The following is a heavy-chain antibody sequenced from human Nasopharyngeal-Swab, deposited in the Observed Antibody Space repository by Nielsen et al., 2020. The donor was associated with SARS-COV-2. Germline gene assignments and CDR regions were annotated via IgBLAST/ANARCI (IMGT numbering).Heavy chain of an antibody. CDR3: ARDPVATLNYYYYGMDV. J-gene: IGHJ6*02. D-gene: IGHD5-12*01. V-gene: IGHV3-21*01. CDR2: ISSSSSYI. Sequence: VRQAPGKGLEWVPSISSSSSYIYYADSVKGRFTISRDNAKNSLYLQMNSLRAEDTAVYYCARDPVATLNYYYYGMDVWGQGTTVTVSS.